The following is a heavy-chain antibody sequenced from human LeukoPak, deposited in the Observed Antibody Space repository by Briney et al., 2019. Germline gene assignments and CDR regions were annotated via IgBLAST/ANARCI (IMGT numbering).Heavy chain of an antibody. D-gene: IGHD6-13*01. J-gene: IGHJ5*02. Sequence: ASVKVSCKASGYTFTSYGISWVRQAPGQGLEWMGWISAYNGNTNYAQKLQGRVTMTTDTSTSTAYMELRSLRSDDTAVYYCARASRYSSSSQNWFDPWGQGTLATVSS. CDR2: ISAYNGNT. CDR1: GYTFTSYG. V-gene: IGHV1-18*01. CDR3: ARASRYSSSSQNWFDP.